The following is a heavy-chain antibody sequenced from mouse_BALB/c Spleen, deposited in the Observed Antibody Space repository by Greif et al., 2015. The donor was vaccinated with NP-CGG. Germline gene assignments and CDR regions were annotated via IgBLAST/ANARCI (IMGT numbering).Heavy chain of an antibody. CDR3: ARDGISRRAAARDAHFDY. V-gene: IGHV5-15*02. CDR2: IGNLAYSI. D-gene: IGHD3-1*01. J-gene: IGHJ2*01. Sequence: EVKLMESGGGLVQPGGSRKLSCAASGFTFSDYGMAWVRQAPGKGPEWVAFIGNLAYSIYYADTVTGRFTISRENAKNSLCMEKKVLRSEDTGMCFCARDGISRRAAARDAHFDYWGQWPTLTVSS. CDR1: GFTFSDYG.